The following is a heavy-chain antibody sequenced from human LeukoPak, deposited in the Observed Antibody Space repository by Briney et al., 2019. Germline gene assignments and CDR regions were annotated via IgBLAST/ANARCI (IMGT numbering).Heavy chain of an antibody. CDR1: GYNFIHYW. V-gene: IGHV5-51*01. CDR2: IYPADSDT. CDR3: ARRNWNSCYYLDL. Sequence: GESLKISCEASGYNFIHYWIGWVRQVPGKGLEWMGIIYPADSDTKYSPSFHGQVTISADKSISTAYLQLVNLKPSDTAIYYCARRNWNSCYYLDLWGQGTPVTVSS. J-gene: IGHJ4*02. D-gene: IGHD1-1*01.